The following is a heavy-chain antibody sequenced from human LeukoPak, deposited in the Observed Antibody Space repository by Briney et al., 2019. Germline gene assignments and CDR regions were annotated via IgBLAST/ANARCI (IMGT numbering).Heavy chain of an antibody. D-gene: IGHD4-17*01. Sequence: GASVKVSCKASGYTFTSYYMHWVRQAPGQGLEWVGIINPSGGSTSYAQKFQGRVTMTRDTSTSTVYMELSSLRSEDTAVYYCARGRGGQHGDPPYYFDYWGQGTLVTVSS. CDR3: ARGRGGQHGDPPYYFDY. CDR2: INPSGGST. CDR1: GYTFTSYY. J-gene: IGHJ4*02. V-gene: IGHV1-46*01.